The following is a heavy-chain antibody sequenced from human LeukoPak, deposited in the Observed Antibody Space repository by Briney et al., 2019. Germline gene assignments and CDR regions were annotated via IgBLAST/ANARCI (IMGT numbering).Heavy chain of an antibody. CDR2: IYYSGST. V-gene: IGHV4-59*08. CDR1: GGSIISYY. CDR3: ARWAYSSAWYQYFDY. D-gene: IGHD6-19*01. Sequence: PSETLSLTCTVSGGSIISYYWSWIRQPPGKGLEWIGYIYYSGSTNYNPSLKSRVTISIDTSKNEFSLKLSSVTAADTAVYYCARWAYSSAWYQYFDYWGQGTLVTVSS. J-gene: IGHJ4*02.